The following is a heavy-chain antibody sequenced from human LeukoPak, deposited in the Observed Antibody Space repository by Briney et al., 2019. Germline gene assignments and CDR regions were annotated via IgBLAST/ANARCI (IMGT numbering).Heavy chain of an antibody. Sequence: GGSLRLSCAASGFTFSTYGMQWVRQAPGKGLEWVAFIRYDGSNKYYADSVKGRFTISRDNSKNTLYLQMNSLRAEDTAVYYCAKVSSGYSYGYDAFDIWGQGTMVTVSS. CDR2: IRYDGSNK. D-gene: IGHD5-18*01. J-gene: IGHJ3*02. CDR1: GFTFSTYG. CDR3: AKVSSGYSYGYDAFDI. V-gene: IGHV3-30*02.